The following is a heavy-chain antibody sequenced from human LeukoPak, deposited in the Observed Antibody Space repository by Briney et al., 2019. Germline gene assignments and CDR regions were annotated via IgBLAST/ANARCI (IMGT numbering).Heavy chain of an antibody. CDR2: ISYDGSNK. J-gene: IGHJ6*03. Sequence: GGSLRLSCAASGFTFNNYAMHWVRQAPGKGLEWVAVISYDGSNKYYADSVKGRFTISRDNSKNTLYLQMNSLRAEDTAVYYCARETMVRGMDVWGKGTTVTISS. V-gene: IGHV3-30*14. D-gene: IGHD3-10*01. CDR3: ARETMVRGMDV. CDR1: GFTFNNYA.